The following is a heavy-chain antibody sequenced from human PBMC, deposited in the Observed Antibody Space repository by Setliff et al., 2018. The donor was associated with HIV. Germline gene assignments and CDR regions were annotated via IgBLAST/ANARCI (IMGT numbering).Heavy chain of an antibody. CDR1: GGSISTSNW. Sequence: PSETLSLTCTVSGGSISTSNWWGWIRHHPGKGLEWIGYIHYSGNTYYNPSLKSRLTISVDTSKNQFSLNLSSVTAADTAVYYCAREKGRYFDWSHTRDAFDIWGQGTMVTVSS. J-gene: IGHJ3*02. CDR3: AREKGRYFDWSHTRDAFDI. CDR2: IHYSGNT. D-gene: IGHD3-9*01. V-gene: IGHV4-31*03.